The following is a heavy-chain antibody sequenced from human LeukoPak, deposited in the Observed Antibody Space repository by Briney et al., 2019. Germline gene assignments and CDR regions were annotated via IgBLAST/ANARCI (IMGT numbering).Heavy chain of an antibody. V-gene: IGHV3-9*01. CDR2: ISWNSGSI. J-gene: IGHJ4*02. D-gene: IGHD2-15*01. Sequence: GGSLRLSCAASGFTFSSYTISWVRQAPGKGLEWVSGISWNSGSIGYADSVKGRFTISRDNAKNSLYLQMNSLRAEDTALYYCAKGGYCSGGSCYLFDYWGQGTLVTVSS. CDR1: GFTFSSYT. CDR3: AKGGYCSGGSCYLFDY.